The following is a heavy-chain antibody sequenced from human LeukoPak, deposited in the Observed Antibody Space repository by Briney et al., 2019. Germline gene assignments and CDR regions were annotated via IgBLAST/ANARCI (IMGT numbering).Heavy chain of an antibody. J-gene: IGHJ4*02. D-gene: IGHD4-17*01. CDR2: IYFSGST. CDR3: VRVAYGDYYFDY. CDR1: GGSISSYF. V-gene: IGHV4-4*07. Sequence: SETLSLTCTVSGGSISSYFWSWIRQPAGKGLEWIGRIYFSGSTNYNPSLKSRVTMSVNTSKNQFSLRLSPVTAADTAVYYCVRVAYGDYYFDYWGQGTLVTVSS.